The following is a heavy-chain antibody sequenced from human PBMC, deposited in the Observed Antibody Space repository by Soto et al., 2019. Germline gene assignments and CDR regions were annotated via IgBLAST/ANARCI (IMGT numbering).Heavy chain of an antibody. V-gene: IGHV1-2*04. Sequence: ASVKVSCKASGYTFTGYYMHWVLQAPGQGLEWMGWINPNSGGTNYAQKFQGWVTMTRDTSISTAYMELSRLRSDDTAVYYCARRHPYLHYGMDVRGQGTTVPVSS. CDR2: INPNSGGT. CDR3: ARRHPYLHYGMDV. D-gene: IGHD1-26*01. J-gene: IGHJ6*02. CDR1: GYTFTGYY.